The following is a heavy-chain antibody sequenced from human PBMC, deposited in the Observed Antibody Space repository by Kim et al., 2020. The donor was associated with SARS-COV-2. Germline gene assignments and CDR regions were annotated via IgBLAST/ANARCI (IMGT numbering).Heavy chain of an antibody. CDR3: AKDLYYDSSGSLDY. Sequence: GGSLRLSCAASGFTFSSYGMHWVRQAPGKGLEWVAVISYDGSNKYYADSVKGRFTISRDNSKNTLYLQMNSLRAEDTAVYYCAKDLYYDSSGSLDYWGQG. CDR2: ISYDGSNK. D-gene: IGHD3-22*01. J-gene: IGHJ4*02. V-gene: IGHV3-30*18. CDR1: GFTFSSYG.